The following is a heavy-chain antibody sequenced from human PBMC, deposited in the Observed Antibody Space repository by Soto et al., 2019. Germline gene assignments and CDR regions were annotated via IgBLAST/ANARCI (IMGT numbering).Heavy chain of an antibody. Sequence: ASVKVSCKASGYTLTGYYMHWVRQAPGQGLEWMGWINPNSGGTNYAQKFQGWVTMTRDTSISTAYMELSRLRSDDTAVYYCARAAPPGGYCSGGSCYSPLLHPYYYGMDVWGQGTTVTVSS. V-gene: IGHV1-2*04. CDR2: INPNSGGT. CDR1: GYTLTGYY. D-gene: IGHD2-15*01. CDR3: ARAAPPGGYCSGGSCYSPLLHPYYYGMDV. J-gene: IGHJ6*02.